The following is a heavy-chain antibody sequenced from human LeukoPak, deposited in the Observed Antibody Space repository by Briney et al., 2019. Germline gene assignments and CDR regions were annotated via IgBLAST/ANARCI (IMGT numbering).Heavy chain of an antibody. CDR2: ISSSGSTT. CDR3: AKGLITSYYSDLDC. J-gene: IGHJ4*02. D-gene: IGHD2-2*01. CDR1: GFTFCTYA. V-gene: IGHV3-23*01. Sequence: GRTLRLSCASSGFTFCTYALSWVRHAPSKRLERVSRISSSGSTTDNVDSVKGRFNTSRDNSKNTLYLQMINLSAEDTALYYCAKGLITSYYSDLDCWGQGTLVTVSS.